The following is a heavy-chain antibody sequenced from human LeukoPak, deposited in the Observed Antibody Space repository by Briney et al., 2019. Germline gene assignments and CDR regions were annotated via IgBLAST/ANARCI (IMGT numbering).Heavy chain of an antibody. D-gene: IGHD1-26*01. CDR2: IYYSGST. Sequence: SETLSLTCTVSGGSISSSSYYWGWIRQPPGKGLEWIGSIYYSGSTYYNPPLKSRVTISVDTSKNQFSLKLSSVTAADTAVYYCARVGAIYYYYMDVWGKGTTVTVSS. J-gene: IGHJ6*03. CDR1: GGSISSSSYY. V-gene: IGHV4-39*01. CDR3: ARVGAIYYYYMDV.